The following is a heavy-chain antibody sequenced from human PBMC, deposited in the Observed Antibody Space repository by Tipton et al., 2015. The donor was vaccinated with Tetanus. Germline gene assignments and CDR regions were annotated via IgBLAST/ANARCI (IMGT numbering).Heavy chain of an antibody. D-gene: IGHD1-14*01. CDR3: ARHSIMGTKAFDS. CDR1: GGSFSGYY. V-gene: IGHV4-34*01. CDR2: VYYSGIT. J-gene: IGHJ4*02. Sequence: TLSLTCAVYGGSFSGYYWSWIRQPPGKGLEWIGSVYYSGITDYNSFLKSRVTISVATPKNQFSLKVRSVTATDTAVYYCARHSIMGTKAFDSWGQGTLVTVSS.